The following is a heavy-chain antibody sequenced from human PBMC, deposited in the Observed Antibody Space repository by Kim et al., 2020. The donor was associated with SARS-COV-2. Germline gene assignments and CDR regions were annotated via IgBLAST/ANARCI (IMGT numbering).Heavy chain of an antibody. V-gene: IGHV3-74*01. Sequence: GGSLRLSCAASGFSSSNYWINWVRQPPGKGLEWVSRISSDGSITHYADSVKGRFTMSRDSAENTLYLQMNSLSAEDTAVYYCARGMCRNGLDVWGQGTTVSVSS. CDR1: GFSSSNYW. CDR2: ISSDGSIT. J-gene: IGHJ6*02. CDR3: ARGMCRNGLDV.